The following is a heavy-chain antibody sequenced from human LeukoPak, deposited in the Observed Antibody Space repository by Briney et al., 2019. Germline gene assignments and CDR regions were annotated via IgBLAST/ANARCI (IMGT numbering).Heavy chain of an antibody. J-gene: IGHJ4*02. CDR1: GFTFSSYA. D-gene: IGHD5-12*01. CDR2: ISYDGSNK. CDR3: ARQGSSGYVQFDY. V-gene: IGHV3-30*04. Sequence: GRSLRLSCAASGFTFSSYAMHWVRQAPGKGLEWVAVISYDGSNKHYADSVKGRFTISRDNSKNTLYLQMNSLRAEDTAVYYCARQGSSGYVQFDYWGQGTLVTVSS.